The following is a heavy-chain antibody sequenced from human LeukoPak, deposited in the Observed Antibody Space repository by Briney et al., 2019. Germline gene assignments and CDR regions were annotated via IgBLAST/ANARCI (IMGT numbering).Heavy chain of an antibody. CDR1: GYTFTGYG. CDR3: ARDSFYDSNRFCDY. J-gene: IGHJ4*02. CDR2: ISAYNGNT. Sequence: GASVKVSCKASGYTFTGYGISWVRQAPGQGLEWMGWISAYNGNTNYAQKLQGRVTMTTDTSTSTAYMELRSLRSDDTAVYYCARDSFYDSNRFCDYWGQGTLVTVSS. D-gene: IGHD3-22*01. V-gene: IGHV1-18*01.